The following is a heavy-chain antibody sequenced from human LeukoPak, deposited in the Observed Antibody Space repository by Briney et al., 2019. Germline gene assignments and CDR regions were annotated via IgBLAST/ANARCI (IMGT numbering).Heavy chain of an antibody. CDR3: ARDSPLLTV. D-gene: IGHD3-9*01. Sequence: AGGSLRLSCAASGFTFSSHAMSWVRQAPGKGLEWVSAIGDDVVSTYYAESAKGRFTISRDNSKNTLYLQMNSLRAEDTATYYCARDSPLLTVWGQGTLVTVSS. CDR1: GFTFSSHA. V-gene: IGHV3-23*01. J-gene: IGHJ4*02. CDR2: IGDDVVST.